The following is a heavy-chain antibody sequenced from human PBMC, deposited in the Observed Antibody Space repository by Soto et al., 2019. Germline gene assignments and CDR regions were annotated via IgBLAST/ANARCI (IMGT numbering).Heavy chain of an antibody. D-gene: IGHD6-6*01. CDR2: IYYSGST. V-gene: IGHV4-31*03. J-gene: IGHJ4*02. Sequence: PSETLSLTCTVSGGSISSGGYYWSWIRQHPGKGLEWIGYIYYSGSTYYNPSLKSRVTISVDTSKNQFSLKLSSVTAADTAVYYCARKYSSLRVFDYWGQGTLVTVSS. CDR1: GGSISSGGYY. CDR3: ARKYSSLRVFDY.